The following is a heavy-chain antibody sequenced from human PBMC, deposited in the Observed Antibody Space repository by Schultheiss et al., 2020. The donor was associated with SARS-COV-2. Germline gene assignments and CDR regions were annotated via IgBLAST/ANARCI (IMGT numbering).Heavy chain of an antibody. D-gene: IGHD6-19*01. V-gene: IGHV4-34*01. J-gene: IGHJ6*02. CDR3: ARDDGKYSSGWWVAGHYYYYGMDV. CDR2: IYYTGST. Sequence: SQTLSLTCAVYGGSFSGYYWGWIRQPPGKGLEWIGTIYYTGSTNYNPSLKSRVTISVDTSKNQFSLKLSSVTAADTAVYYCARDDGKYSSGWWVAGHYYYYGMDVWGQGTTVTVSS. CDR1: GGSFSGYY.